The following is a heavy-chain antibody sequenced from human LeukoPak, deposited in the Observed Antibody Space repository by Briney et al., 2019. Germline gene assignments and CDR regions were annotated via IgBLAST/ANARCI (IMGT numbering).Heavy chain of an antibody. Sequence: ASVKVSCKASGYTFTSYAMHWVRQAPGQRPEWMGWINAGNGNTKYSQKFQGRVTITRDTSASTAYMELSSLRSEDTAVYYCARGESIGYYDYVWGSYRYTLGFDYWGQGTLVTVSS. V-gene: IGHV1-3*01. CDR2: INAGNGNT. D-gene: IGHD3-16*02. J-gene: IGHJ4*02. CDR1: GYTFTSYA. CDR3: ARGESIGYYDYVWGSYRYTLGFDY.